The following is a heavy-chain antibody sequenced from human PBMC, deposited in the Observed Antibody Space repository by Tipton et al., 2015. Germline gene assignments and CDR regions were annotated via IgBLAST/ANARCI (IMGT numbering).Heavy chain of an antibody. CDR1: GVSISGTSYY. CDR3: ASLLLYGDYVHGLGY. CDR2: IYYSGDM. J-gene: IGHJ4*02. V-gene: IGHV4-39*02. Sequence: TLSLTCTVSGVSISGTSYYWGWIRQPPGKGLEWIGSIYYSGDMYYNPSLKSRVAMSVDTSNNHFSLSLTSLTASDTAVYYCASLLLYGDYVHGLGYGGRGTLVTVSS. D-gene: IGHD4-17*01.